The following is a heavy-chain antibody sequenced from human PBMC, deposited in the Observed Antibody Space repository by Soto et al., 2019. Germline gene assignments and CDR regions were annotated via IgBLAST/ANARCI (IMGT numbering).Heavy chain of an antibody. CDR3: ARGRASGSYYLLDY. CDR2: INPNSGNI. D-gene: IGHD3-10*01. V-gene: IGHV1-8*01. J-gene: IGHJ4*02. Sequence: GASVKVTCKASGKTFTSYDINWVRQANGHGLEWMGWINPNSGNIGYAQKFQGRVTMTRDTAIRTAYMEVSRLRSDDTAVYYCARGRASGSYYLLDYWGQGTLVTVSS. CDR1: GKTFTSYD.